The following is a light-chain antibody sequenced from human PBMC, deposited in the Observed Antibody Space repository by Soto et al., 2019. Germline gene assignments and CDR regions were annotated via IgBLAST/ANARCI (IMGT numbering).Light chain of an antibody. Sequence: DTEVTWPLSTLSAXVGDXATIXXRASQSISGWLAWYQQIPGTAPKLMIYKASTLETRVPSRFSGSRSGTEFTLTITTLQADDFAPYYCQEYACCSRTFGQGTKE. CDR1: QSISGW. CDR2: KAS. J-gene: IGKJ1*01. V-gene: IGKV1-5*03. CDR3: QEYACCSRT.